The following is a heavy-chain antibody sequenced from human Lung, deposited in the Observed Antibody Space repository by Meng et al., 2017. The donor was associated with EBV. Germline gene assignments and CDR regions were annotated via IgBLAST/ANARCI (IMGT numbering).Heavy chain of an antibody. V-gene: IGHV3-21*02. CDR3: ARLSGTGWFDP. CDR1: GFIFSNYN. D-gene: IGHD1-7*01. J-gene: IGHJ5*02. CDR2: ISSGNSYI. Sequence: EVQLVDSGGGPVKSGESLRLACAASGFIFSNYNMNWVRQAPGKGLEWVSSISSGNSYIYHADSVKGRFTISRDNAKNSLSLQMNSLRAEDTAVYYCARLSGTGWFDPWGQGTLVTVSS.